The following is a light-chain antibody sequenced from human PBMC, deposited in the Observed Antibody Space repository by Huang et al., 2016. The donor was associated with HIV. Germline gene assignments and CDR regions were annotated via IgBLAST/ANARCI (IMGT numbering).Light chain of an antibody. CDR1: QVIDDY. CDR2: GAA. Sequence: DIQMTQSPSALSASVGARVTITCRASQVIDDYLAWYQQKPGRVPSLLIYGAAILQTGVAYRVSGSGSGTNFTLTIASLQPDDVASYYCQKYNSVPRTFGQGTKVEI. CDR3: QKYNSVPRT. V-gene: IGKV1-27*01. J-gene: IGKJ1*01.